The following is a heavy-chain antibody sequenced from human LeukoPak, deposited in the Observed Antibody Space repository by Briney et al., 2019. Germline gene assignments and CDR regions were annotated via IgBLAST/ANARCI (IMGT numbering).Heavy chain of an antibody. Sequence: ASVKVSCKASGYTFTSYGISWVRQAPGQGLEWMGWISAYNGNTNYAQKLQGRVTMTTDTSTSTAHMELRSLRSDDTAVYYCAREEGRYFDLYYYYGMDVWGQGTTVTVSS. D-gene: IGHD3-9*01. J-gene: IGHJ6*02. CDR3: AREEGRYFDLYYYYGMDV. CDR1: GYTFTSYG. CDR2: ISAYNGNT. V-gene: IGHV1-18*01.